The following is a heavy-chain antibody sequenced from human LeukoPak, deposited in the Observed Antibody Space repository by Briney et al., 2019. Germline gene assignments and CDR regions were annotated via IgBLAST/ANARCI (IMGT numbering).Heavy chain of an antibody. CDR1: GYTFTGYY. J-gene: IGHJ3*02. V-gene: IGHV1-2*02. CDR3: ARSLVVVAADDAFDI. Sequence: ASVKVSCKASGYTFTGYYTHWVRQAPGQGLEWMGWINPNSGGTNYAQKFQGRVTMTRDTSFSTAYMELSRLRSDDTAVYYCARSLVVVAADDAFDIWGQGTMVTVSS. CDR2: INPNSGGT. D-gene: IGHD2-15*01.